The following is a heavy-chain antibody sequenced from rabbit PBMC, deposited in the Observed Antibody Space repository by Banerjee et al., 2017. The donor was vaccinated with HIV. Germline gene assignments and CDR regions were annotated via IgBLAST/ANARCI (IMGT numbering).Heavy chain of an antibody. CDR2: IYDGDSGST. J-gene: IGHJ3*01. D-gene: IGHD1-1*01. V-gene: IGHV1S45*01. CDR3: ASGGSDDAGYWMRRLDL. CDR1: GFSFSGSGW. Sequence: QEELVESGGGLVQPEGSLTLTCTASGFSFSGSGWICWVRQAPGKGLEWLGCIYDGDSGSTYDASWAKGRFTISKTSSTTVTLQMTSLTAADTAAYFCASGGSDDAGYWMRRLDLWGPGTLVTVS.